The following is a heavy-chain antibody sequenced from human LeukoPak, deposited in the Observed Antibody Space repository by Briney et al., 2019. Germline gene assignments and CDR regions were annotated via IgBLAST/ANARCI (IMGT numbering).Heavy chain of an antibody. D-gene: IGHD6-13*01. CDR2: TYNDGSTT. CDR1: GFTFSKYW. CDR3: AKGIAVAGTGFDY. J-gene: IGHJ4*02. Sequence: PGGSLRLSCAASGFTFSKYWMHWVRQAPGKGLVWVSRTYNDGSTTTYADSVKGRFTISRDNAKNTLFLQMNSLRAEDTAVYYCAKGIAVAGTGFDYWGQGTLVTVSS. V-gene: IGHV3-74*03.